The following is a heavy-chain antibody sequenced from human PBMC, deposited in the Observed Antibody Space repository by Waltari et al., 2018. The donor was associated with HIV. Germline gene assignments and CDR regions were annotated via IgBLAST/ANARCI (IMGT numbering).Heavy chain of an antibody. D-gene: IGHD3-16*02. CDR1: GFTFSASA. V-gene: IGHV3-73*01. Sequence: QLVESGGGVVHPGGSLTLSCAASGFTFSASAIHWVRQAPGKGLEWVGRIRNRVNNYAATYSASASGRFIISRDDSKYKAFLQMTSLTADDTALYYCTSLEGLRLGDSSLFRSWGQGTLVSVSS. CDR3: TSLEGLRLGDSSLFRS. CDR2: IRNRVNNYAA. J-gene: IGHJ5*02.